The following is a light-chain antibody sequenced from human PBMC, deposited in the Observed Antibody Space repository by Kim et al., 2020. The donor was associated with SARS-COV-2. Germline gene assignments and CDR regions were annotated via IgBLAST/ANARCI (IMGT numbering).Light chain of an antibody. CDR2: GDI. V-gene: IGLV1-40*01. CDR3: QSYDHSFWV. J-gene: IGLJ3*02. Sequence: APGPRVTISCTGTSSNIGAYDVHWYQQLPGTAPKLLIYGDINRPSGVPDRFSGSKSGTSASLAITGLQAEDEADYYCQSYDHSFWVFGGGTQLTVL. CDR1: SSNIGAYD.